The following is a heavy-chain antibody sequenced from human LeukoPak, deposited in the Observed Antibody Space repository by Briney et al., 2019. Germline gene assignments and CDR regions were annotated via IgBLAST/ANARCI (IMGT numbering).Heavy chain of an antibody. D-gene: IGHD2-15*01. J-gene: IGHJ5*02. CDR2: ISANNGNT. CDR1: GYIFTNYG. CDR3: ARGRGYCSGGSCYRWFDP. V-gene: IGHV1-8*02. Sequence: ASVKVSCKASGYIFTNYGISWVRQAPGQGLEWMGWISANNGNTKYAQKFQGRVTMTRNTSISTAYMELSSLRSEDTAVYYCARGRGYCSGGSCYRWFDPWGQGTLVTVSS.